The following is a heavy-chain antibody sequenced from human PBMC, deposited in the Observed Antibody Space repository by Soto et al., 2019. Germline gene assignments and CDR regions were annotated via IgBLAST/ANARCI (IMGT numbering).Heavy chain of an antibody. V-gene: IGHV4-39*01. Sequence: LSLTCTVSGGSISSSSYYWGWIRQPPGKGLEWIGSIYYSGSTYYNPSLRSRVTISADTSTNQFSLKLSSVTAADTAVYYCARRVTMVRGILITWFDPWGHGTLVTVSS. J-gene: IGHJ5*02. D-gene: IGHD3-10*01. CDR2: IYYSGST. CDR1: GGSISSSSYY. CDR3: ARRVTMVRGILITWFDP.